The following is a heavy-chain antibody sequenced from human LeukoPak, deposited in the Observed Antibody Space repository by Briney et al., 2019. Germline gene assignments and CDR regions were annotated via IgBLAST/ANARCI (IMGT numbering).Heavy chain of an antibody. Sequence: SETLSLTCTVSGGSISSSRYYWGWLRQPPGRGLEWIGSIYYSGSTYYNPSLKSRVTISLDTSKNQFSLNLRSVTAADTAVYYCARVLHNNYYDPHYFDYWGQGTLVTVSS. CDR1: GGSISSSRYY. CDR3: ARVLHNNYYDPHYFDY. D-gene: IGHD3-22*01. J-gene: IGHJ4*02. V-gene: IGHV4-39*07. CDR2: IYYSGST.